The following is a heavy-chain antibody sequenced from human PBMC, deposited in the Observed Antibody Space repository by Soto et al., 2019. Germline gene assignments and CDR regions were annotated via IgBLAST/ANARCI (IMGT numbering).Heavy chain of an antibody. D-gene: IGHD2-2*01. CDR3: ARDLVVVPADTSYYYYYGMGV. J-gene: IGHJ6*02. V-gene: IGHV3-48*03. CDR2: ISSSGSNI. CDR1: GFTFSSYE. Sequence: EVQLVESGGGLVQPGGSLRLSCAASGFTFSSYEMNWVRQAPGKGLEWVSYISSSGSNIYYADSVKGRFTISRDNAKNVINLQLNGPTAEYTAVYYYARDLVVVPADTSYYYYYGMGVWGQGTTVIVCS.